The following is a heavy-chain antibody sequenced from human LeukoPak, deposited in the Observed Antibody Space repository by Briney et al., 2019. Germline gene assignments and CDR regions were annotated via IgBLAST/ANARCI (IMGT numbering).Heavy chain of an antibody. J-gene: IGHJ4*02. CDR2: INPHSGDT. CDR3: ARWGGHCTSGLCYYFDC. V-gene: IGHV1-2*02. CDR1: GGTFSRYA. Sequence: ASVKVSCKASGGTFSRYAISWVRQAPGQGLEWMGWINPHSGDTDYAQKFQGRVTMTRDTSISTAYMELSRLRSDDTAVYYCARWGGHCTSGLCYYFDCWGQGTLVTVSS. D-gene: IGHD2-8*01.